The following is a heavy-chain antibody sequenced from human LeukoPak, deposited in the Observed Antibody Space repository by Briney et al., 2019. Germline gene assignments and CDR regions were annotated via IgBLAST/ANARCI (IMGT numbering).Heavy chain of an antibody. Sequence: PGGSLRLSCAASGFTVSSNSMSWVRQAPGKGLGWVSLISGSGGGTYYADSVKGRFTISRDNSKNTLYLQLNSLGVEDTAVYYCAKNRGAGSHYYYHMNVWGKGTTVTVSS. V-gene: IGHV3-23*01. CDR2: ISGSGGGT. CDR3: AKNRGAGSHYYYHMNV. D-gene: IGHD1-26*01. J-gene: IGHJ6*03. CDR1: GFTVSSNS.